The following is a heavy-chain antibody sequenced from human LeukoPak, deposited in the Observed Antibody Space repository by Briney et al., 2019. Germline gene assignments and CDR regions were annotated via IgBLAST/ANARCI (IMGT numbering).Heavy chain of an antibody. Sequence: GGSLRLSCAASGFTFSSYWMTWVRQAPGKGLEWVASINQDGIEKYYVDSVKGRFTLSRDNAKNSLYLQMNSLRAEDTAVYYCSCSNTNYWGQGTLVIVSS. J-gene: IGHJ4*02. CDR3: SCSNTNY. CDR2: INQDGIEK. CDR1: GFTFSSYW. D-gene: IGHD2-2*01. V-gene: IGHV3-7*01.